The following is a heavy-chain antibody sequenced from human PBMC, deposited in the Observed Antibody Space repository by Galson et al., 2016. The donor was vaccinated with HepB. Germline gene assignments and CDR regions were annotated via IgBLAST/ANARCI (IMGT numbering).Heavy chain of an antibody. J-gene: IGHJ4*02. Sequence: SLRLSCAASGFTFSDYSMNWVRQAPGKGLEWVSYISSTSRTIFYADSVKGRFTVSRDNGKNSLYLQMRTLRDEDTAIYFCARRQYGADSWGQGTLVTVSS. CDR1: GFTFSDYS. V-gene: IGHV3-48*02. D-gene: IGHD4/OR15-4a*01. CDR3: ARRQYGADS. CDR2: ISSTSRTI.